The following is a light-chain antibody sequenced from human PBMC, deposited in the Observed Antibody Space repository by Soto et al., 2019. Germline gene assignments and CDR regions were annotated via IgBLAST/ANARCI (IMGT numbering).Light chain of an antibody. J-gene: IGKJ3*01. V-gene: IGKV1-33*01. CDR2: DAS. CDR3: QQYDKP. Sequence: DIQMTQSPSSLSASVGDRVTITCQASQDISNSLNWYQQKPGKAPNLLIYDASNLETGVPARFSGSGSGTDFTFTISSLQAEEITTDCCQQYDKPFGPGTKVDIK. CDR1: QDISNS.